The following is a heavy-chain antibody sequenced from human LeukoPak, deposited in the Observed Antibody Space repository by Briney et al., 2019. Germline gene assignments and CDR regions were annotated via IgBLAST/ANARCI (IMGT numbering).Heavy chain of an antibody. CDR1: GGSFSGYY. D-gene: IGHD6-19*01. J-gene: IGHJ4*02. V-gene: IGHV4-34*01. CDR3: ARGLTGYSSGWYGVQYYFDY. Sequence: PSETLSLTCAVYGGSFSGYYLSWIRQPPGKGLEWIGEINHSGSTNYNPSLKSRVTISVDTSKNQFSLKLSSVTAAVTAVYYCARGLTGYSSGWYGVQYYFDYWGQGTLVTVSS. CDR2: INHSGST.